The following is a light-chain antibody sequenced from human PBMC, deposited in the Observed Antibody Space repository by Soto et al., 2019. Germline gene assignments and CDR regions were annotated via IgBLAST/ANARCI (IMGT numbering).Light chain of an antibody. V-gene: IGKV1-12*01. CDR1: QGISSW. CDR2: TAS. Sequence: DIQMTQSPSSVSASVGDRVTITCRASQGISSWLAWYQQKPGKAPNLLIHTASSLQSGVPSRFSGCGSGTDFNLTISSLQPEDCATYYCQPANSCRLTFGGGTRVEIK. J-gene: IGKJ4*01. CDR3: QPANSCRLT.